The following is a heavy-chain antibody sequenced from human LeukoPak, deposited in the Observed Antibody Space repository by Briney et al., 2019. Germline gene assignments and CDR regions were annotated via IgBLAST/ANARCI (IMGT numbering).Heavy chain of an antibody. D-gene: IGHD1-26*01. J-gene: IGHJ4*02. Sequence: SETLSLTCTVSGGSISSSDNYWGWIRQPPGKGLEWIGYIYYSGSTNYNPSLKSRVTISVDTSKNQFSLKLSSVTAADTAVYYCARHRVGATDYWGQGTLVTVSS. V-gene: IGHV4-61*05. CDR1: GGSISSSDNY. CDR3: ARHRVGATDY. CDR2: IYYSGST.